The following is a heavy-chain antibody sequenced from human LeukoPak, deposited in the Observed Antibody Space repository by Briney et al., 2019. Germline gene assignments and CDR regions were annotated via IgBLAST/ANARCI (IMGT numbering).Heavy chain of an antibody. CDR3: ARVGTTPPYYYGMDV. V-gene: IGHV3-30*02. CDR1: GFSFNNYV. J-gene: IGHJ6*02. CDR2: IWFDGSNK. D-gene: IGHD1-26*01. Sequence: GGSLRLSCAASGFSFNNYVMHWVRQAPGKGLEWLASIWFDGSNKYYADSVKGRFTISRHNSKNTLYLQMNSLRAEDTAVYYCARVGTTPPYYYGMDVWGQGTTVTVSS.